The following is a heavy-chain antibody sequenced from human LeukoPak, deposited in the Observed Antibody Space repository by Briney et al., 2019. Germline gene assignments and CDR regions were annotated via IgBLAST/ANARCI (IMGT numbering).Heavy chain of an antibody. V-gene: IGHV4-34*01. D-gene: IGHD3-22*01. CDR1: GGSFRGYY. CDR3: ATGPDNYNSSSYYFHY. J-gene: IGHJ4*02. CDR2: INQSGST. Sequence: SETLSLTCAVYGGSFRGYYWSWIRQPLGKGLEWIGEINQSGSTNYNPSLKSRVITSVDTSKNQFSLKLSSVTAADTAVYYCATGPDNYNSSSYYFHYWGQGTLVTVSS.